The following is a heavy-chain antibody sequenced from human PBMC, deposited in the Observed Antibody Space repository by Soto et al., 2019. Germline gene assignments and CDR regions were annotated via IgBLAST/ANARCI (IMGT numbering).Heavy chain of an antibody. Sequence: QVQLVESGGGVVQPGRSLRLSCAASGFTFSSYAMHWVRQAPGKGLEWVAVISYDGSNKYYADSVKGRFTISRDNSKXPRYLQMNSLRAEDTAVYYCARDYYRFNSGYGFSMDVWGQGTTVTVSS. V-gene: IGHV3-30-3*01. D-gene: IGHD5-12*01. J-gene: IGHJ6*02. CDR1: GFTFSSYA. CDR2: ISYDGSNK. CDR3: ARDYYRFNSGYGFSMDV.